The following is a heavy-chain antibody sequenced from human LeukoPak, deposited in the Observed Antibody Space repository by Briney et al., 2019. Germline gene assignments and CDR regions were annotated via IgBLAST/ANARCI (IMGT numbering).Heavy chain of an antibody. V-gene: IGHV3-23*01. CDR3: ARVFSSSWKGGFDY. CDR1: GFTFSSYS. Sequence: GGSLRLSCAASGFTFSSYSMNWVRQAPGKGLEWVSAISGSGGSTYYADSVKGRFTISRDNSKNTLYLQMNSLRAEDTAVYYCARVFSSSWKGGFDYWGQGTLVTVSS. J-gene: IGHJ4*02. D-gene: IGHD6-13*01. CDR2: ISGSGGST.